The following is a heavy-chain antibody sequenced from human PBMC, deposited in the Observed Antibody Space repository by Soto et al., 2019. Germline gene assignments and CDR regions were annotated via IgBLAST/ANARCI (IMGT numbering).Heavy chain of an antibody. D-gene: IGHD4-17*01. CDR1: GFTFSSYA. Sequence: EVQLLESGGGLVQPGGSLRLSCAASGFTFSSYAMSGVRQAPGKGLEWVSAISGSGGSTYYADSVKGRFTISRDNSKNTLYLQMNSLRAEDTAVYYCAKGSDYGDYFDYWGQGTLVTVSS. CDR2: ISGSGGST. J-gene: IGHJ4*02. V-gene: IGHV3-23*01. CDR3: AKGSDYGDYFDY.